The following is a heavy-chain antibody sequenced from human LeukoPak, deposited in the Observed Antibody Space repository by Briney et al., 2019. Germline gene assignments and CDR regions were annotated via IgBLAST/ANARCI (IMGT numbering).Heavy chain of an antibody. V-gene: IGHV1-2*02. CDR1: GYTFTGYY. D-gene: IGHD3-3*01. Sequence: ASVKVSCKASGYTFTGYYMHWVRQAPGQGLEWMGWINPNSGGTNYAQKFQGRVTMTRDTSNSTAYMELSRLRSDDTAVYYCAREVADFWSGYYHNWFDPWGQGTLVTVSS. CDR2: INPNSGGT. CDR3: AREVADFWSGYYHNWFDP. J-gene: IGHJ5*02.